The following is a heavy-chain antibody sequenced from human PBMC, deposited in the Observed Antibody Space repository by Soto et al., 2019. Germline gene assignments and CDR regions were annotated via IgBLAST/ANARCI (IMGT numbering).Heavy chain of an antibody. CDR2: IYYSGST. V-gene: IGHV4-39*07. J-gene: IGHJ6*03. Sequence: SETLSLTCTVPGGSISSYYWGWIRQPPGKGLEWIGSIYYSGSTYYNPSLKSRVTISVDTSKNQFSLKLSSVTAADTAVYYCARVVSSSFYYYYYMDVWGKGTTVNVSS. CDR1: GGSISSYY. D-gene: IGHD6-6*01. CDR3: ARVVSSSFYYYYYMDV.